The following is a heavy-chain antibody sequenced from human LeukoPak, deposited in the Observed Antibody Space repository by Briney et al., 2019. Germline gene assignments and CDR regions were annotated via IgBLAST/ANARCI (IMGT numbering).Heavy chain of an antibody. CDR3: ARRLYSWFDP. J-gene: IGHJ5*02. CDR1: GDSMNSYY. V-gene: IGHV4-59*08. Sequence: PSETLSLTCTVSGDSMNSYYWSWIRQSPGKGLEWIGYIYYSGWTDYNPSLKSRVTISVDTSKKKFSLKLTSVTAADTAVYYCARRLYSWFDPWGPGTLVTVSS. CDR2: IYYSGWT.